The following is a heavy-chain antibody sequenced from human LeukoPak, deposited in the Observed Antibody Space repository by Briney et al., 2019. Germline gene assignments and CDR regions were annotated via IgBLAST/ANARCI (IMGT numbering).Heavy chain of an antibody. CDR2: IGIDSGNT. D-gene: IGHD1-1*01. CDR1: GFTFNAYS. J-gene: IGHJ4*02. V-gene: IGHV3-48*01. CDR3: ARDHNYAFDN. Sequence: GGSLRLSCAASGFTFNAYSMNWVRQAPGKGLEWISYIGIDSGNTKYADSVRGRFTISADKAKNSLYLQMNSLRVEDTAVYYCARDHNYAFDNWGQGTLVSVAS.